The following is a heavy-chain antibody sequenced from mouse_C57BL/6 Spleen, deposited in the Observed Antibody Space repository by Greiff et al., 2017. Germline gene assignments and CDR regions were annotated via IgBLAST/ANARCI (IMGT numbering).Heavy chain of an antibody. V-gene: IGHV5-17*01. CDR1: GFTFSDSG. CDR3: ATPPGSSGYWYFDV. D-gene: IGHD1-1*01. J-gene: IGHJ1*03. Sequence: EVQVVESGGGLVKPGGSLKLSCAASGFTFSDSGMHWVRQAPEKGLEWVAYISSGSSTIYYADTVKGRFTISRDNAKTTLFLQMTSLRSEDTAMYYGATPPGSSGYWYFDVWGTGTTVTVSS. CDR2: ISSGSSTI.